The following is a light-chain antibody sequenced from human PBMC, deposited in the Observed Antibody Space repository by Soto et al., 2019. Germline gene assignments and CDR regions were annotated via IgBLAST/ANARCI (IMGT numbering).Light chain of an antibody. J-gene: IGLJ1*01. CDR2: AVS. Sequence: QSVLTHPASVSGSPGQSITISCTGTSSDVGLYDYVSWYQQHPGKAPQLMIYAVSNRPSGVSNRFSASKSGNTASLFISGLQAEDEADYYCSSYTSDSSYVFGSGTKVTV. V-gene: IGLV2-14*01. CDR3: SSYTSDSSYV. CDR1: SSDVGLYDY.